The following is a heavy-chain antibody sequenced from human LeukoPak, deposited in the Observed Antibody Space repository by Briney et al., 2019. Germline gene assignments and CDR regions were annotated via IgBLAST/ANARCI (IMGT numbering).Heavy chain of an antibody. CDR1: GGTFSSYA. J-gene: IGHJ3*02. Sequence: SVKVSCKASGGTFSSYAISWVRQAPGQGLEWMGRIIPIFGTANYAQKFQGRVTITADKSTSTPYMELSSLRSEDTAVYYCASNSYGGYDAFDIWGQGTMVTVSS. CDR3: ASNSYGGYDAFDI. V-gene: IGHV1-69*06. CDR2: IIPIFGTA. D-gene: IGHD4-23*01.